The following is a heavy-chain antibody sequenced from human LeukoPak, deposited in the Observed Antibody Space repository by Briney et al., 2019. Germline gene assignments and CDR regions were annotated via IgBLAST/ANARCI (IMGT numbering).Heavy chain of an antibody. CDR1: GFTFSDYY. CDR3: AKHVSGSLFYFDY. D-gene: IGHD3-10*01. J-gene: IGHJ4*02. Sequence: KAGGSLRLSCAASGFTFSDYYMSWIRQAPGKGLEWVSYISSSGSTIYYADSVKGRFTISRDNAKNSLCLQMNSLRAEDTAVYYCAKHVSGSLFYFDYWGQRTLVTVSS. V-gene: IGHV3-11*01. CDR2: ISSSGSTI.